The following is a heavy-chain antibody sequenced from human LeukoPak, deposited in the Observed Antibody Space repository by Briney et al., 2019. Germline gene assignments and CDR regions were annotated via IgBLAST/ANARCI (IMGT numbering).Heavy chain of an antibody. V-gene: IGHV1-69*05. CDR2: IIPIFGTA. CDR3: AAGEFRVVTADSYPQEYLQH. J-gene: IGHJ1*01. CDR1: GGTFSSYA. Sequence: GSSVKVSCKASGGTFSSYAISWVRQAPGQGLEWMGGIIPIFGTANYAQKFQGRVTITTDESTSTAYMELSSLRSEDTAVYYCAAGEFRVVTADSYPQEYLQHWGQGTLVTVSS. D-gene: IGHD2-21*02.